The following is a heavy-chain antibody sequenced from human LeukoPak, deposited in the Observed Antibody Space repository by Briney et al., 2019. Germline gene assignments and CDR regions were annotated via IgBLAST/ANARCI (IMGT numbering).Heavy chain of an antibody. CDR1: GFTLSSYG. CDR2: IWYDGSNK. CDR3: ASAGYYDSSGYYYLRGRAFEL. Sequence: AGSLRLSCAASGFTLSSYGMHWVRQAPGKGLEWVAVIWYDGSNKYYADSVKGRFTISRDNSKNTLYLQMNSLRAEDTAVYYCASAGYYDSSGYYYLRGRAFELWGQGTMVTVSS. J-gene: IGHJ3*01. V-gene: IGHV3-33*01. D-gene: IGHD3-22*01.